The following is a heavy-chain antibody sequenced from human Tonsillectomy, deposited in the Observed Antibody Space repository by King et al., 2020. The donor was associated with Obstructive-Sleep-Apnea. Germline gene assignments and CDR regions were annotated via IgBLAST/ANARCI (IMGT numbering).Heavy chain of an antibody. V-gene: IGHV4-39*02. Sequence: LQLQESGPGLVKPSETLSLTCTVSGGSISSSTSYWAWIRQPPGKGLEWIGNIYYTGNTHYDPSLKSRVTISVDTSKNQFSLHLNSVTAADTAVYYCARDNSDYYYIVQPMGRFDYWGQGTLVTVSS. J-gene: IGHJ4*02. CDR1: GGSISSSTSY. CDR2: IYYTGNT. D-gene: IGHD3-22*01. CDR3: ARDNSDYYYIVQPMGRFDY.